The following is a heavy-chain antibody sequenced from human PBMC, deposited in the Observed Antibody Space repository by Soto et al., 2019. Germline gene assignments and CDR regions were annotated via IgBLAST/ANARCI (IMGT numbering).Heavy chain of an antibody. V-gene: IGHV1-2*02. CDR1: GYTFTGYY. CDR2: INLNSGGT. J-gene: IGHJ4*02. Sequence: ASVNGSCKTSGYTFTGYYRHWVRQALGQGLEWMGWINLNSGGTNYAQKFKGRVTMTRDTSISTAYMELSRLRSDDTAVYYCARDYCTSTRCYIDYWGQGTLVTVSS. D-gene: IGHD2-2*02. CDR3: ARDYCTSTRCYIDY.